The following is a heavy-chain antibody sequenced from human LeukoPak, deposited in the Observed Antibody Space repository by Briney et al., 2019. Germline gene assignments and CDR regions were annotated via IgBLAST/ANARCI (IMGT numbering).Heavy chain of an antibody. J-gene: IGHJ4*02. D-gene: IGHD3-10*01. Sequence: GGSLRLSCAASGFTFSSYAMSWVRQAPGKGLEWVSAISGSGGSTYYADSVKGRFTISRDNSKNTLYLQMNSLRAEDTAVYYCARVGSGSYTFRRDFDYWGQGTLVTVSS. CDR1: GFTFSSYA. CDR2: ISGSGGST. V-gene: IGHV3-23*01. CDR3: ARVGSGSYTFRRDFDY.